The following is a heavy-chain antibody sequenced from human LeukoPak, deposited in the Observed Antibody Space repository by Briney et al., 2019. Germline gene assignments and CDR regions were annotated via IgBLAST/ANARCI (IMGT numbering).Heavy chain of an antibody. V-gene: IGHV7-4-1*02. Sequence: ASVKVSCKASGYTFTSYAMNWVRQAPGQGLEWMGWINTNTGNPTYAQGFTGRFVFSLDTSVSTAYLQISSLKAEDTAVYYCARAGDLLRYFDWLLYQYMDVWGKGTTVTVSS. CDR2: INTNTGNP. CDR1: GYTFTSYA. D-gene: IGHD3-9*01. CDR3: ARAGDLLRYFDWLLYQYMDV. J-gene: IGHJ6*03.